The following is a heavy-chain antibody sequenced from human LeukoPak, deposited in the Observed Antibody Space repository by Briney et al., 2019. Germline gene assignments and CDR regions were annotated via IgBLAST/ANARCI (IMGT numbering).Heavy chain of an antibody. J-gene: IGHJ1*01. CDR2: ISYDGSNK. D-gene: IGHD5-24*01. CDR3: AREKDGYNLDYVLQH. Sequence: GGSLRLSCAASGFTFSSYGMHWVRQAPGKGLEWVAVISYDGSNKYYADSVKGRFTISRDNSKNTLYPQMNSLRAEDTAVYYCAREKDGYNLDYVLQHWGQGTLVTVSS. CDR1: GFTFSSYG. V-gene: IGHV3-30*03.